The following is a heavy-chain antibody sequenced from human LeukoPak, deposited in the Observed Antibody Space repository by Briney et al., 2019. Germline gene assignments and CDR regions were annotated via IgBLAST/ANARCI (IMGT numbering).Heavy chain of an antibody. D-gene: IGHD3-16*01. V-gene: IGHV3-23*01. CDR2: ISGSGGST. J-gene: IGHJ4*02. CDR1: GFTFSSYA. CDR3: AGVGGYFDY. Sequence: PGGSLRLSCAASGFTFSSYAMSWVRQAPGKGLEWVSAISGSGGSTYYADSVKGRFTISSDNSKNTLYLQMNSLGAEDTAVYDCAGVGGYFDYWGKGTLVTVSS.